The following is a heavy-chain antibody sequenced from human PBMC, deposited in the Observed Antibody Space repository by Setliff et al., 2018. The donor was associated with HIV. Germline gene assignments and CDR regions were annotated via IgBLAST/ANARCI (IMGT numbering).Heavy chain of an antibody. V-gene: IGHV4-59*11. CDR2: IYHNGFA. CDR1: GDSITGRW. J-gene: IGHJ3*01. D-gene: IGHD2-2*01. Sequence: SETLSLTCTVSGDSITGRWLSWIRQPPGKGLEWTGNIYHNGFANYNPSLKSRLTISVDTSKSQVSLTLSAVTPADTAVYYCARHICGTTACYAVDVWGPGTMVTVSS. CDR3: ARHICGTTACYAVDV.